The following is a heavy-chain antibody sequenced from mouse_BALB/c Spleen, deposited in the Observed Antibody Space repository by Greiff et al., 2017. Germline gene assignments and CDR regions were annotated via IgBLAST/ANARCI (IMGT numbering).Heavy chain of an antibody. J-gene: IGHJ2*01. CDR1: GYTFTSYW. D-gene: IGHD2-3*01. CDR3: TRDGYQGFDY. V-gene: IGHV1-59*01. CDR2: IDPSDSYT. Sequence: QVQLQQSGTVLARPGASVKMSCKASGYTFTSYWMHWVKQRPGQGLEWIGVIDPSDSYTSYNQKFKGKATLTVDTSSSTAYMQLSSLTSEDSAVYYCTRDGYQGFDYWGQGTTLTVSS.